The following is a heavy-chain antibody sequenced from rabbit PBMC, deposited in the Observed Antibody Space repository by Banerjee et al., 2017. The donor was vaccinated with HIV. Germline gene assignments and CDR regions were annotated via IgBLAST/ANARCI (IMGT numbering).Heavy chain of an antibody. CDR3: ARGRADDGYLFNL. J-gene: IGHJ4*01. CDR1: GIDFSSTYY. Sequence: QSLEESGGDLVKPGASLTLTCTASGIDFSSTYYMCWVRQAPGKGLEWIGCIYTGSDSTYYASWAKGRFTISKTSSTTVTLQMTSLTAADTATYFCARGRADDGYLFNLWGQGTLVTVS. D-gene: IGHD6-1*01. V-gene: IGHV1S40*01. CDR2: IYTGSDST.